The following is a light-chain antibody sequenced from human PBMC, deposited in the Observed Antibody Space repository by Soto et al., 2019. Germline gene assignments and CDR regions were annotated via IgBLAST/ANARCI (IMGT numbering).Light chain of an antibody. J-gene: IGKJ1*01. CDR2: GAS. CDR1: QSVSSN. Sequence: EIVMTQSPATLSVSPGERATLSCRASQSVSSNLAWYQQKPGQAPRLLIYGASTRATGIPARFSGSGSGTEFTLTISSLQSEDFAVYYCQQYTNWQTFGQGTKVEI. V-gene: IGKV3-15*01. CDR3: QQYTNWQT.